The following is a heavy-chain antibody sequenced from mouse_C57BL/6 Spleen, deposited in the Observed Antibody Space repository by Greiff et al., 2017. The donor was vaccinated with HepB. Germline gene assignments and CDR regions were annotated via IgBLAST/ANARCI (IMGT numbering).Heavy chain of an antibody. J-gene: IGHJ3*01. V-gene: IGHV5-4*01. CDR3: ARNDYVSSYGGFAY. Sequence: EVQRVESGGGLVKPGGSLKLSCAASGFTFSSYAMSWVRQTPEKRLEWVATISDGGSYTYYPDNVKGRFTISRDNAKNNLYLQMSHLKSEDTAMYYCARNDYVSSYGGFAYWGQGTLVTVSA. CDR1: GFTFSSYA. CDR2: ISDGGSYT. D-gene: IGHD1-1*01.